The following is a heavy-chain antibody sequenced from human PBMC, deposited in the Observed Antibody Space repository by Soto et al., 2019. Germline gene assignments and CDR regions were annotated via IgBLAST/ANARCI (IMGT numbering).Heavy chain of an antibody. D-gene: IGHD1-26*01. V-gene: IGHV1-8*01. CDR3: AREISGSYRFDY. J-gene: IGHJ4*02. CDR2: MNPNSGTT. CDR1: GYTFTSYD. Sequence: QVQLVQSGAEVKKPGASVKVSCKASGYTFTSYDINWVRQATGQGLEWMGWMNPNSGTTGYAQKFQGRVTMTRNTSITTAYMQLSSLRSEDTAVYYCAREISGSYRFDYWGQGTLVTVSS.